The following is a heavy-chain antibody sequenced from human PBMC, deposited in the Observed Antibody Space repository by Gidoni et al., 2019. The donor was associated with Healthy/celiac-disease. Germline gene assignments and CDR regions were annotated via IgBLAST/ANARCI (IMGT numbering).Heavy chain of an antibody. CDR3: AGMITFGGFIDY. Sequence: EVQLLESGGGWVQPGGSLRLSCAASGFTFSSYAMSWVRQAPGKGLEWVSAISGSGGSTYDADSVKGRFTISRDNSKNTLYLQMNSLRAEDTAVYYCAGMITFGGFIDYWGQGTLVTVSS. D-gene: IGHD3-16*01. V-gene: IGHV3-23*01. J-gene: IGHJ4*02. CDR1: GFTFSSYA. CDR2: ISGSGGST.